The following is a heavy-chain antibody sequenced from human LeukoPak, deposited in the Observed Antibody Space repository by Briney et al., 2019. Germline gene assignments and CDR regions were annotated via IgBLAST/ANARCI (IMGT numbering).Heavy chain of an antibody. D-gene: IGHD2-2*03. V-gene: IGHV4-59*01. J-gene: IGHJ4*02. CDR2: IYYSGST. CDR1: GGSISSYY. CDR3: ARVGYCSSTSCLGYDFWSGYYPFDY. Sequence: SETLSLICTVSGGSISSYYWSWIRQPPGKGLEWIGYIYYSGSTNYNPSLKSRVTISVDTSKNQFSLKLSSVTAADTAVYYCARVGYCSSTSCLGYDFWSGYYPFDYWGQRTLVTVSS.